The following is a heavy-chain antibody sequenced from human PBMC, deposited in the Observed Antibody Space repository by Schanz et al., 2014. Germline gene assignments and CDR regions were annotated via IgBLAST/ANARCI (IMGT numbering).Heavy chain of an antibody. D-gene: IGHD1-7*01. Sequence: EVRLVESGGGLVKPGGSLRLSCAASGFTFSSYAMSWVRQAPGKGLEWVSHIVGSGDSTYYADSVKGRFTISRDNSKNTLYLQMNSLRAEDTAVYFCASLIGTTSAHFYGMDVWGQGTTVTVSS. CDR1: GFTFSSYA. CDR3: ASLIGTTSAHFYGMDV. CDR2: IVGSGDST. J-gene: IGHJ6*02. V-gene: IGHV3-23*04.